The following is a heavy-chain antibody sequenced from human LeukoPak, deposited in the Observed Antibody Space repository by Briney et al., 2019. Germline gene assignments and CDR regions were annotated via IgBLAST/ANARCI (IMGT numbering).Heavy chain of an antibody. Sequence: ASVKVSCKASGYTFTNYGIRWVRQAPGQGLEWMGWISTYNGNTNHPQKLQGRVTMTTDTSTSTAYMELRSLRSDDTAVYYCARAGPFRRFDPWGQGTLVTVSS. D-gene: IGHD2-8*02. J-gene: IGHJ5*02. CDR1: GYTFTNYG. V-gene: IGHV1-18*01. CDR3: ARAGPFRRFDP. CDR2: ISTYNGNT.